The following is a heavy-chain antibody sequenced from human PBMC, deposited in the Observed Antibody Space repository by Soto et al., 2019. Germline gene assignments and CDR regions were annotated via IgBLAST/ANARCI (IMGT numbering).Heavy chain of an antibody. J-gene: IGHJ4*02. CDR3: ARRTVTTSFFDY. CDR2: IYYSGST. V-gene: IGHV4-39*01. Sequence: PSETLSLTCTVSGGSISSSSYYWGWIRQPPGKGPEWIGSIYYSGSTYYNPSLKSRVTISVDTSKNQFSLKLSSVTAADTAVYYCARRTVTTSFFDYWGQGTLVTVSS. CDR1: GGSISSSSYY. D-gene: IGHD4-4*01.